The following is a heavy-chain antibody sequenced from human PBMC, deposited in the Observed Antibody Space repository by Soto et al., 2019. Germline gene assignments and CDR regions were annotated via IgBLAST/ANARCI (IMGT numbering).Heavy chain of an antibody. CDR1: GDSISTVDYF. D-gene: IGHD2-15*01. Sequence: SETLSLTCSVSGDSISTVDYFWAWIRQPPGQALEYIGYIYKSATTYYNPPFESRVAISLDTSKSQFSLNVTSVTAADTAVYFCARGRYCLTGRCFPNWFDSWGQGTLVTVSS. CDR3: ARGRYCLTGRCFPNWFDS. V-gene: IGHV4-30-4*01. J-gene: IGHJ5*01. CDR2: IYKSATT.